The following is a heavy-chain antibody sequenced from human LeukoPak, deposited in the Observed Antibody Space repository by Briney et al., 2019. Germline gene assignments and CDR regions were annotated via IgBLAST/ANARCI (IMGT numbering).Heavy chain of an antibody. CDR2: IYYSGST. J-gene: IGHJ5*02. Sequence: SETLSLTCTVSGGSISSYYWSWIRQPPGKGLEWIGYIYYSGSTNYNPSLESRVTISVDTSKNQFSLKLSSVTAADTAVYYCAREGLIAVAGTGWFDPWGQGTLVTVSS. CDR1: GGSISSYY. CDR3: AREGLIAVAGTGWFDP. D-gene: IGHD6-19*01. V-gene: IGHV4-59*01.